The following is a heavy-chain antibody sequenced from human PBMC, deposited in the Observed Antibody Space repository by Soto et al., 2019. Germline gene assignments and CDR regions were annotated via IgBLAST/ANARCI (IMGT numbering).Heavy chain of an antibody. CDR1: GYTFTSYG. D-gene: IGHD6-6*01. V-gene: IGHV1-18*01. CDR2: NSAYNGNT. CDR3: ARYGIEYSSSSSVYYYYYGMDV. J-gene: IGHJ6*02. Sequence: ASVKVSCKASGYTFTSYGISWVRQAPGQGLEWMGWNSAYNGNTNYAQKLQGRVTMTTDTSTSTAYMELRSLRSDDTAVYYCARYGIEYSSSSSVYYYYYGMDVWGQGTTVTVSS.